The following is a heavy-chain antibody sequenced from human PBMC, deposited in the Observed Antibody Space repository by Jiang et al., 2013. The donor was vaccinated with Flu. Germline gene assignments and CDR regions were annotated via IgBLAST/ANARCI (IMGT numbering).Heavy chain of an antibody. D-gene: IGHD3-22*01. V-gene: IGHV4-34*01. CDR2: INHSGRT. CDR3: ARLRSYYYDRSGYSGYNHYGMDA. J-gene: IGHJ6*02. Sequence: WTWLRQPPEKGLEWIGEINHSGRTNCIPSLKSRVTISVDTSKNQFSLKLSSVTAADTGVYYCARLRSYYYDRSGYSGYNHYGMDAWGQGTTVTVSS.